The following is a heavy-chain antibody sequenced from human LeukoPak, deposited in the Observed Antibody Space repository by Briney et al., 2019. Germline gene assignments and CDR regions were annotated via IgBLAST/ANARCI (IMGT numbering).Heavy chain of an antibody. CDR1: GGSISSYY. V-gene: IGHV4-59*08. J-gene: IGHJ1*01. D-gene: IGHD3-22*01. CDR2: IYYSGST. CDR3: ARRGGDYYDSSGYPV. Sequence: SETLSLTCTVSGGSISSYYWSWIRQPPGKGLEWIGYIYYSGSTNYNPSLKSRVTISVDTSKNQFSLKLSSVTAADTAVYYCARRGGDYYDSSGYPVWGQGTLVTVSS.